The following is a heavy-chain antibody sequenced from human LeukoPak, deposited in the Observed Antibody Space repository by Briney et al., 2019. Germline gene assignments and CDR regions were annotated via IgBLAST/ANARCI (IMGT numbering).Heavy chain of an antibody. V-gene: IGHV4-31*11. CDR1: GGSISSGGYY. D-gene: IGHD6-6*01. CDR2: IYYTGST. Sequence: SQTLSLTCAVSGGSISSGGYYWSWIRQHPGKGLEWIGYIYYTGSTYYNPSLMSRVTISVDTSKNQFSLKLSSVTAADTALYYCARLSSSHLVDYWGQGTLVTVSS. CDR3: ARLSSSHLVDY. J-gene: IGHJ4*02.